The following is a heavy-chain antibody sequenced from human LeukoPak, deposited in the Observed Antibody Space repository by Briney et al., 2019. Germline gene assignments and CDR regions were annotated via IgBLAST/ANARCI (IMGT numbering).Heavy chain of an antibody. CDR3: AREPTADMRDAFDI. V-gene: IGHV1-46*01. CDR1: GYTFTSYY. CDR2: INPSGGST. Sequence: ASVNVSCKASGYTFTSYYMHWVRQAPGQGLEWMGIINPSGGSTSYAQKFQGRVTMTRETSTRTVYMELSSLRSEDTAVYYCAREPTADMRDAFDIWGQGTMVTVSS. J-gene: IGHJ3*02.